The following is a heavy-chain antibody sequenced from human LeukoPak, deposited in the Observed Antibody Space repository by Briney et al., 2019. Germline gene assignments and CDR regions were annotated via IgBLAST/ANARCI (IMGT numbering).Heavy chain of an antibody. CDR3: AREEMVAATHWFDP. Sequence: ASVKVSCKASGYTFTSYYVHWVRQAPGQGLGWMGIINPSGGSTSYAQKFQGRVTMTRDMSMSTVYMELSSLRSEDTAVYYCAREEMVAATHWFDPWGQGTLVTVSS. D-gene: IGHD2-15*01. CDR1: GYTFTSYY. CDR2: INPSGGST. J-gene: IGHJ5*02. V-gene: IGHV1-46*01.